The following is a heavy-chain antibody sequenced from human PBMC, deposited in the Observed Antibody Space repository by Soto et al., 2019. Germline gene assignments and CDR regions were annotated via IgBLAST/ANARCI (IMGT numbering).Heavy chain of an antibody. CDR3: AREGVNDYGDYSLSH. CDR1: GFTVSSNY. CDR2: IYSGGST. D-gene: IGHD4-17*01. J-gene: IGHJ1*01. V-gene: IGHV3-66*01. Sequence: PGGSLRLSCAASGFTVSSNYMSWVRQAPGKGLEWVSVIYSGGSTYYADSVKGRFTISRDNSKNTLYLQMNGLRAEDTAVYYCAREGVNDYGDYSLSHWGQGTLVTVSS.